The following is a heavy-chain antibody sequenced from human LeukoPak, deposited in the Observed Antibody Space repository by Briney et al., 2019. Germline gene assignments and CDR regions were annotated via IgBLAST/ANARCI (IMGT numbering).Heavy chain of an antibody. V-gene: IGHV4-59*01. D-gene: IGHD1-26*01. CDR2: IYYGGST. J-gene: IGHJ4*02. CDR1: GGSISSYY. Sequence: SETLSLTCTVSGGSISSYYWSWIRQPPGKGLEWIGFIYYGGSTNYNPSLKSRVTISVDTSKNQFSLKLSSVTAADTAVYYCTRGGKNYYDINIFDYWAREPWSPSPQ. CDR3: TRGGKNYYDINIFDY.